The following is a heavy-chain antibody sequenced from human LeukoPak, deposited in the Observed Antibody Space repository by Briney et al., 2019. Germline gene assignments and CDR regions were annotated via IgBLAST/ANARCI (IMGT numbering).Heavy chain of an antibody. D-gene: IGHD3-3*01. CDR3: AGRFLEWFPFDY. CDR2: IYYSGST. J-gene: IGHJ4*02. CDR1: GGSLSSHY. Sequence: SETLSLTCTVSGGSLSSHYWSWIRQPPGKGLEWIGYIYYSGSTNYNPSLKSRVTISVDTSKNQFSLKLSSVTAADTAVYYCAGRFLEWFPFDYWGQGTLVTVSS. V-gene: IGHV4-59*11.